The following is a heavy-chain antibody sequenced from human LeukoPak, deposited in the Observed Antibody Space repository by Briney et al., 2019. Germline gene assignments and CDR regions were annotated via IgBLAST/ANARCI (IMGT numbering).Heavy chain of an antibody. CDR1: GVPFSGFF. V-gene: IGHV4-34*01. CDR3: ASRYYYYLGSFAFDF. J-gene: IGHJ4*02. CDR2: IHNSGTT. Sequence: SGTLSLTCAVSGVPFSGFFWSWIRQSSGKGLEWIGEIHNSGTTNYNPSLNSRVTISEDTSKTQFYLNLSSVTAADTAVYYCASRYYYYLGSFAFDFWGQGTLVTVSS. D-gene: IGHD3-10*01.